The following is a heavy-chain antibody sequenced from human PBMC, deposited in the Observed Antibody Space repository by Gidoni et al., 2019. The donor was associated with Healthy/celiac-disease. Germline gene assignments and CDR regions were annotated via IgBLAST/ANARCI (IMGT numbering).Heavy chain of an antibody. D-gene: IGHD2-15*01. V-gene: IGHV3-7*03. CDR1: GFTFRSYW. CDR2: IKQDGSEK. CDR3: AREGRDSDHYYYYYGMDV. Sequence: EVQLVESGGGLVKPGGSLSLSCAASGFTFRSYWMSWVRQAPGKGLEWVANIKQDGSEKYYVDSVKGRFTISRDNAKNSLYLQMNSLRAEDTAVYYCAREGRDSDHYYYYYGMDVWGQGTTVTVSS. J-gene: IGHJ6*02.